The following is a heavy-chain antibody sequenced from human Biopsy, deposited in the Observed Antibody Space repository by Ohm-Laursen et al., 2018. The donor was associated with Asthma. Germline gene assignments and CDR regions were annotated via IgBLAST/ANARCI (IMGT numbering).Heavy chain of an antibody. CDR2: VSSDGHNK. CDR3: DRQSGEDYGDSSGFDI. CDR1: GFVFSQSG. V-gene: IGHV3-30*03. J-gene: IGHJ3*02. D-gene: IGHD3-22*01. Sequence: SLRLSCAAPGFVFSQSGMHWVRQGPGKGLEWVALVSSDGHNKYYEDSVKGRFTISRDNSRNRLYLQINRLTVEDSAVYFCDRQSGEDYGDSSGFDIWGQGTKVAVSS.